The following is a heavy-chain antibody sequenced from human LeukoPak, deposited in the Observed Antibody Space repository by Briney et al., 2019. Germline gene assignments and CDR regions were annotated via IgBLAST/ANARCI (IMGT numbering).Heavy chain of an antibody. V-gene: IGHV7-4-1*02. CDR3: ARDWSGSGLVGFY. Sequence: GASVKVSCKASGYTFTSYAMNWVRQAPGQGLEWMGWINTNTGNPTYAQGFTGRFVFSLDTSVSTAYLEISSLKTEDTAVYYCARDWSGSGLVGFYWGQGTLVTISS. CDR2: INTNTGNP. J-gene: IGHJ4*02. D-gene: IGHD1-26*01. CDR1: GYTFTSYA.